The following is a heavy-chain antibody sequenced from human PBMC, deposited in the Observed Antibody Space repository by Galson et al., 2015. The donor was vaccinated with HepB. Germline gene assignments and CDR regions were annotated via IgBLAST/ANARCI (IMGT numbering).Heavy chain of an antibody. D-gene: IGHD3-3*01. Sequence: SVKVSCKASGGTFNSDAISWVRQAPGQGLEWMGGIIPMFGTTKYAQNFQGRVTITADESASTAYMELSSLRSEDTAIYYCARTRFTIFGVVIDVPYYYYMDVWGKGTTVTVSS. CDR1: GGTFNSDA. V-gene: IGHV1-69*13. CDR2: IIPMFGTT. CDR3: ARTRFTIFGVVIDVPYYYYMDV. J-gene: IGHJ6*03.